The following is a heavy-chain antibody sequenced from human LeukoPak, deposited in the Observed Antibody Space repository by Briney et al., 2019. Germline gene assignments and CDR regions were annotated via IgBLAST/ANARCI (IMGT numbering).Heavy chain of an antibody. CDR3: VRGVDY. CDR2: INQDGSGK. V-gene: IGHV3-7*04. CDR1: GFTFSSSW. J-gene: IGHJ4*02. Sequence: GGSLRLSCAASGFTFSSSWMSWVRQAPGKGLEWVANINQDGSGKYYLDSLRGRFTISRDNAKNSLYLQVNSPRAEDTAVYYCVRGVDYWGQGILVTVSS.